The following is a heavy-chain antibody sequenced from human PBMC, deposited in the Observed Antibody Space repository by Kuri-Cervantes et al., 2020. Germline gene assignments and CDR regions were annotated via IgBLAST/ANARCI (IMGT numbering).Heavy chain of an antibody. Sequence: LSLTCAASGFTFSSYAMHWVRQAPGKGLEWVAVISYDGSNKYYADSVEGRFTISRDNSKNTLYLQMNSLRAEDTAVYYCVMVRGVILTNYYGMDVWGQGTTVTVSS. V-gene: IGHV3-30-3*01. D-gene: IGHD3-10*01. CDR2: ISYDGSNK. J-gene: IGHJ6*02. CDR1: GFTFSSYA. CDR3: VMVRGVILTNYYGMDV.